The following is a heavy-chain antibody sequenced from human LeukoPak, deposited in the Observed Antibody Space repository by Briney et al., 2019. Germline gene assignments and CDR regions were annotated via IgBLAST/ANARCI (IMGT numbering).Heavy chain of an antibody. V-gene: IGHV1-46*01. CDR2: INPSGGST. Sequence: ASVKVSCKASGYTFTSYYMHWVLQAPGQGLEWMGIINPSGGSTSYAQKFQGRVTMTRDTSTSTVYMELSSLRSEDTAVYYCASQSGVTIFGVVIPGPPDYWGQGTLVTVSS. CDR1: GYTFTSYY. CDR3: ASQSGVTIFGVVIPGPPDY. J-gene: IGHJ4*02. D-gene: IGHD3-3*01.